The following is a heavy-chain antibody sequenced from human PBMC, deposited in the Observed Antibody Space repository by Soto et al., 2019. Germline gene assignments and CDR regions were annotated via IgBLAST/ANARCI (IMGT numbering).Heavy chain of an antibody. J-gene: IGHJ6*02. V-gene: IGHV3-48*03. CDR1: GFTFSKYE. D-gene: IGHD3-3*01. Sequence: VGSLRLSCGVSGFTFSKYEMSWVRQAPGKGLEWVSYVSSTGNTRVYADSVKGRFTISRDNAKNSLSLQMNSLRAEDTAVYYCARFVERGGYAMDVWGQGTTVTVSS. CDR2: VSSTGNTR. CDR3: ARFVERGGYAMDV.